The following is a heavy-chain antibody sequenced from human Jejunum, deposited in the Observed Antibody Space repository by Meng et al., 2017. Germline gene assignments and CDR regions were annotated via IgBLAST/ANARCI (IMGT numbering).Heavy chain of an antibody. Sequence: EGRLGESGGGLVKPGGSLRLSCAASGFSFSIYAMNWVRQAPGKGLEWVSGITAAGSTSQYADSVKGRFTISRDNSKNTLFLQMNRLRAEDTALYYCAKDFGSGWYDYWGQGTLVTVSS. CDR1: GFSFSIYA. V-gene: IGHV3-23*04. CDR3: AKDFGSGWYDY. J-gene: IGHJ4*02. CDR2: ITAAGSTS. D-gene: IGHD6-19*01.